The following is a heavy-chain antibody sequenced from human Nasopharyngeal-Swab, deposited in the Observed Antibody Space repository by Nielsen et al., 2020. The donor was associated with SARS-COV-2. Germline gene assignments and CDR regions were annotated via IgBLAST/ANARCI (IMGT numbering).Heavy chain of an antibody. Sequence: VRQAPGKGLEWVSVISGNGGTTYYADSVKGRFTISRDNSQNTLFLQMNSLRAEDTAVYYCAKEGGGGNYLYYYYYGMDVWGQGTTVTVSS. J-gene: IGHJ6*02. CDR2: ISGNGGTT. D-gene: IGHD1-26*01. CDR3: AKEGGGGNYLYYYYYGMDV. V-gene: IGHV3-23*01.